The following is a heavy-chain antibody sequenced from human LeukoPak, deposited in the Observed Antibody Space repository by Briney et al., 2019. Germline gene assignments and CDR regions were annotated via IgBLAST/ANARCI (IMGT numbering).Heavy chain of an antibody. V-gene: IGHV3-21*01. CDR1: GFTFSSYS. Sequence: GGSLRLSCAASGFTFSSYSMHWVRQAPGKGLEWVSSISSSSSYIYYADSVKGRFTISRDNAKNSLYLQMNSLRAEDTAVYYCARGPVGYCSSTSCYYFDYWGQGTLVTVSS. J-gene: IGHJ4*02. D-gene: IGHD2-2*01. CDR2: ISSSSSYI. CDR3: ARGPVGYCSSTSCYYFDY.